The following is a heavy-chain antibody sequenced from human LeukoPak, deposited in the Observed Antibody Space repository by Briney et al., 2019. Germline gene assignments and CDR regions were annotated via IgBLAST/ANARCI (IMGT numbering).Heavy chain of an antibody. CDR1: GGSISSHY. D-gene: IGHD6-6*01. Sequence: PSETLSLTCTVSGGSISSHYWSWIRQPPGKGLEWIGYIYYSGSTNYNPSLKSRVTISVDTSKNQFSLKLSSVTAADTAVYHCARVGIAARPGSYYYYYMDVWGKGTTVTVSS. CDR2: IYYSGST. CDR3: ARVGIAARPGSYYYYYMDV. J-gene: IGHJ6*03. V-gene: IGHV4-59*11.